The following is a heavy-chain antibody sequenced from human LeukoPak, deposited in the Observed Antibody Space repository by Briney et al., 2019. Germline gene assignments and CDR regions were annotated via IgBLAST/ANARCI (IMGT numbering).Heavy chain of an antibody. Sequence: ASVKVSCKASGYTFTNYYMHWVRQAPGQGLQWMGIINPSGGGTSYAQKFQGRVTMTRNTSISTAYMELSSLRSEDTAVYYCARLRYCSSTSCYRRRTLGYSWFDPWGQGTLVTVSS. CDR2: INPSGGGT. D-gene: IGHD2-2*01. V-gene: IGHV1-46*01. J-gene: IGHJ5*02. CDR3: ARLRYCSSTSCYRRRTLGYSWFDP. CDR1: GYTFTNYY.